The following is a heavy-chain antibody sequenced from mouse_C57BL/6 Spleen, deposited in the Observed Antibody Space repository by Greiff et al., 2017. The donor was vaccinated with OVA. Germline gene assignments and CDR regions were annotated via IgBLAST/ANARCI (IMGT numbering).Heavy chain of an antibody. D-gene: IGHD1-1*01. Sequence: EVNLVESGGGLVKPGGSLKLSCAASGFTFSSYAMSWVRQTPEKRLEWVATISDGGSYTYYPDNVKGRFTISRDNAKNNLYLQMSHLKSEDTAMYYCARFYYYGRSYAMDYWGQGTSVTVSS. CDR3: ARFYYYGRSYAMDY. CDR1: GFTFSSYA. CDR2: ISDGGSYT. J-gene: IGHJ4*01. V-gene: IGHV5-4*03.